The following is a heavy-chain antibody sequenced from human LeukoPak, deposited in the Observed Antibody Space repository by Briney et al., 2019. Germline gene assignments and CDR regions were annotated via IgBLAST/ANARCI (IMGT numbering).Heavy chain of an antibody. V-gene: IGHV4-39*07. J-gene: IGHJ4*02. D-gene: IGHD1-26*01. CDR1: GGSISSSSYY. Sequence: SETLSLTCSVSGGSISSSSYYWGWIRQPPGKGLEWIGSMYSSGTTYYNPSLKSRVTISVDSSKNQFSLKLASVTAADTAVYYCARGGSYTMVKNYWGQGTLVTVSS. CDR3: ARGGSYTMVKNY. CDR2: MYSSGTT.